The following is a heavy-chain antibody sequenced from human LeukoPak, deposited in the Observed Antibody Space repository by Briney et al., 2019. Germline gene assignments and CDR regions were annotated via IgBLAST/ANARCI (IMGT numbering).Heavy chain of an antibody. D-gene: IGHD3-22*01. CDR1: GFTFSSYA. Sequence: GGSLRLSCAASGFTFSSYAMHWVRQAPGKGLEWVAVISYDGSNKYYADSVRGRFTISRDNSKNTLYLQMNSLRAEDTAVYYCARGGTITGVITTYWGQGTLVTVSS. CDR2: ISYDGSNK. V-gene: IGHV3-30*04. J-gene: IGHJ4*02. CDR3: ARGGTITGVITTY.